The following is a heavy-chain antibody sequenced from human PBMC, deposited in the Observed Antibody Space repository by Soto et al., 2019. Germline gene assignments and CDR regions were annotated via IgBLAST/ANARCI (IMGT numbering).Heavy chain of an antibody. CDR2: IYYSGST. V-gene: IGHV4-4*02. J-gene: IGHJ4*02. D-gene: IGHD5-18*01. Sequence: SETLSLTCAVSGGSISSSNWWSWVRQPPGKGLEWIGEIYYSGSTNYNPSLTSRVTISVDTSKNQFSLKLSSVTAADTAVYYCARHRYSYGVYYFDYWGQGTLVTVSS. CDR3: ARHRYSYGVYYFDY. CDR1: GGSISSSNW.